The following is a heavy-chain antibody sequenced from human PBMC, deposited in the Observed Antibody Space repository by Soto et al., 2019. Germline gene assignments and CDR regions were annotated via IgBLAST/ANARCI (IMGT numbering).Heavy chain of an antibody. V-gene: IGHV4-59*01. Sequence: PPETLSLTCTVSGGSIRSFYWSWIREPPGKGLEWIGYIDDSGNTEYNPSLERRVTIGVDTSKKQLSLKVTSVTAADTAVYYCARDNRHRAYYYRMDDWGQGTTVTVSS. CDR1: GGSIRSFY. CDR3: ARDNRHRAYYYRMDD. J-gene: IGHJ6*02. CDR2: IDDSGNT.